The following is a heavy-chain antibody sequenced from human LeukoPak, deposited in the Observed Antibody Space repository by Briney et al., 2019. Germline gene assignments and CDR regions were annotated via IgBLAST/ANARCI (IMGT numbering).Heavy chain of an antibody. CDR1: GFNVSSNY. Sequence: PGGSLRLSCAASGFNVSSNYMSWVRQAPGKGLEWGSRLYSGGSAFHADSVKGRFTTSRDNSKNTLYLQLNSLRAEDTAVYYCARAGGGYRYGYYYHFYMDVWGKGTTVTVSS. D-gene: IGHD5-18*01. V-gene: IGHV3-53*01. CDR2: LYSGGSA. J-gene: IGHJ6*03. CDR3: ARAGGGYRYGYYYHFYMDV.